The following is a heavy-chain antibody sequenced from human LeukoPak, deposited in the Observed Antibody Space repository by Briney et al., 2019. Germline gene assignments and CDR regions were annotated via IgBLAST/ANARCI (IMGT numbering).Heavy chain of an antibody. J-gene: IGHJ2*01. CDR3: ARDSSRAGRGLRYFDL. CDR1: GFTVSGIY. D-gene: IGHD3-10*01. V-gene: IGHV3-7*01. Sequence: GGSLRLSCAASGFTVSGIYMSWVRQAPGKGLEWVANIKQDGSEKYYVDSVKGRFTISRDNAKNSLYLQMNSLRAEDTAVYYCARDSSRAGRGLRYFDLWGRGTLVTVSS. CDR2: IKQDGSEK.